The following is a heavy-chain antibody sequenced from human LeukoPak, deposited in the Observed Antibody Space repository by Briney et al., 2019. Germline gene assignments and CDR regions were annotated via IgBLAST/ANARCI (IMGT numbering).Heavy chain of an antibody. Sequence: PSETLSLTCAVYGGSFSGYYWSWIRQPPGKGLEWIGEINHSGSTNYNPSLKSRVTISVDTSKNQFSLELSSVTAADTAVYYCARGGYSGSRNDAFDIWGQGTMVTVSS. CDR1: GGSFSGYY. D-gene: IGHD1-26*01. V-gene: IGHV4-34*01. CDR2: INHSGST. J-gene: IGHJ3*02. CDR3: ARGGYSGSRNDAFDI.